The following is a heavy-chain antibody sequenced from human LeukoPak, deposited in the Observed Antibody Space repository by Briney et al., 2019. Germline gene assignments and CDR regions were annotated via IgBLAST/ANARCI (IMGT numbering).Heavy chain of an antibody. V-gene: IGHV4-4*07. J-gene: IGHJ4*02. CDR2: IYTSGST. Sequence: PSETLSLTCTVSGGSISSYYWSWIRQPAGKGLEWIGRIYTSGSTNYNPSLKSRVTMSVDTSKNQFSLKLSSVTAADTAVYYCARAEPRGYDCCVYDYWGQRTLVTVSS. D-gene: IGHD5-12*01. CDR3: ARAEPRGYDCCVYDY. CDR1: GGSISSYY.